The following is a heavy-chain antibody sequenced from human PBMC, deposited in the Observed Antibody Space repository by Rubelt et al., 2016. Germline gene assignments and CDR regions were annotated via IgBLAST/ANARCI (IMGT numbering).Heavy chain of an antibody. D-gene: IGHD5-24*01. CDR3: ARSGDIGDHYATMGL. CDR2: INHSGRT. Sequence: QVQLQQWGAGLLKPSETLSLTCAVYGGSFSGYYWSWIRQPPGKGLEWIGEINHSGRTNYNPSLKSRVTISIHTSKKQFSLILESVTAADAAVYYCARSGDIGDHYATMGLWGRGTLVTVSS. CDR1: GGSFSGYY. V-gene: IGHV4-34*01. J-gene: IGHJ2*01.